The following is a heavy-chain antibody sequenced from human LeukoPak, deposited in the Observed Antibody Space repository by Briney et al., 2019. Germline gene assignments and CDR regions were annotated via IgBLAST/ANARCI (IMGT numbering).Heavy chain of an antibody. CDR2: MNPNSGNT. V-gene: IGHV1-8*01. Sequence: GESLKISCKASGYTFTSYDINWVRQATGQGLEWMGWMNPNSGNTGYAQKFQGRVTMTRNTSISTAYMELSSLRSEDTAVYYCASGRYDSSGYYYSSWFDPWGQGTLVTVSS. CDR1: GYTFTSYD. J-gene: IGHJ5*02. D-gene: IGHD3-22*01. CDR3: ASGRYDSSGYYYSSWFDP.